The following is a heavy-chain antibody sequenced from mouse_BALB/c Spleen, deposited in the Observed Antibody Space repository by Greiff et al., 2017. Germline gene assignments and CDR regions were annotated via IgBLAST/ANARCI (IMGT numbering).Heavy chain of an antibody. J-gene: IGHJ2*01. D-gene: IGHD1-1*01. CDR1: GFSLTSYG. CDR2: IWAGGST. V-gene: IGHV2-9*02. Sequence: VQLKESGPGLVAPSQSLSITCTVSGFSLTSYGVHWVRQPPGKGLEWLGVIWAGGSTNYNSALMSRLSISKDNSKSQVFLKMNSLQTDDTAMYYCARDIYYYGSSLDYWGQGTTLTVSS. CDR3: ARDIYYYGSSLDY.